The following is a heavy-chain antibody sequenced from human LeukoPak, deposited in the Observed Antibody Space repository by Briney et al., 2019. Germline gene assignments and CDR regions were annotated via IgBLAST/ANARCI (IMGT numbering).Heavy chain of an antibody. CDR1: GLTFSSYA. CDR2: ISASGGST. D-gene: IGHD2-15*01. V-gene: IGHV3-23*01. Sequence: GGSLRLSCAASGLTFSSYAMSWVRRAPGKGLEWVSGISASGGSTYNADSVKDRFTISRDNSKNMLYLQMNSLRAEDTAIYYCAKVGGVSGGYRGNFDYWGQGTLVTVSS. CDR3: AKVGGVSGGYRGNFDY. J-gene: IGHJ4*02.